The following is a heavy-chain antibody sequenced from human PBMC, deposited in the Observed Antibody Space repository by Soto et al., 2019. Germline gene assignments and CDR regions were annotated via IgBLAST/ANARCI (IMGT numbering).Heavy chain of an antibody. CDR3: AKDLVGYCSGGSCQNFDY. CDR2: ISNSGGST. CDR1: GFTFSNYG. J-gene: IGHJ4*02. V-gene: IGHV3-23*01. Sequence: PGGSLRLSCAASGFTFSNYGMSWVRQAPGKGLEWVSSISNSGGSTYYADSVKGRFTISRDTSKNTLYLQMDSLRVEDTAIYYCAKDLVGYCSGGSCQNFDYWGQGTLVTVSS. D-gene: IGHD2-15*01.